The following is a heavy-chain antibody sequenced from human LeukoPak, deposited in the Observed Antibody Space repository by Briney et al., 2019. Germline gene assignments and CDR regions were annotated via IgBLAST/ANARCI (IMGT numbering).Heavy chain of an antibody. D-gene: IGHD3-9*01. Sequence: GGSLRLSCTASGFTFGDYAMSWFRQAPGKGLEWVGFIRSKAYGGTTEYAASVKGRFTISRDDSKSIAYLQMNSLKTEDTTVYYCTREPYDILTGYYYFDYWGQGTLVTVSS. CDR3: TREPYDILTGYYYFDY. J-gene: IGHJ4*02. CDR1: GFTFGDYA. CDR2: IRSKAYGGTT. V-gene: IGHV3-49*03.